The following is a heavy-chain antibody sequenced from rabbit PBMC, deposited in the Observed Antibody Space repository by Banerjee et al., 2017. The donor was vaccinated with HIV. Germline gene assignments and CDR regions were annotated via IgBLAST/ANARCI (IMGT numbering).Heavy chain of an antibody. CDR1: GFSFSSSYY. CDR3: ARLDAGYRYADL. J-gene: IGHJ4*01. CDR2: IYVGSSIAT. V-gene: IGHV1S40*01. D-gene: IGHD6-1*01. Sequence: QQLVESGGGLVKPGASLTLTCTASGFSFSSSYYMCWVRQAPGKGLEWIACIYVGSSIATYYASWAKGRFTISKTSSTTVTLQMTGLTLADTATYFCARLDAGYRYADLWGPGTLVTVS.